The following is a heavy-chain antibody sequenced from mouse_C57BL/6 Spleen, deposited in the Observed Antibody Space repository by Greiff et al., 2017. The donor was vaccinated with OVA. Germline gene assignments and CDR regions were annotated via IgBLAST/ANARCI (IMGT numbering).Heavy chain of an antibody. CDR3: TRFITTVVAVDY. CDR2: IDPETGGT. Sequence: QVQLQQSGAELVRPGASVTLSCKASGYTFTDYEMHWVKQTPVHGLEWIGAIDPETGGTAYNQKFKGKAILTADKSSSTAYMERRSLTSEDSAVYYCTRFITTVVAVDYWGQGTTLTVSS. V-gene: IGHV1-15*01. J-gene: IGHJ2*01. CDR1: GYTFTDYE. D-gene: IGHD1-1*01.